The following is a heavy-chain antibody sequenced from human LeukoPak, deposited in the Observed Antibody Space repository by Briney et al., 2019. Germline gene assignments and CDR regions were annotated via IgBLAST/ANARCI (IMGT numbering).Heavy chain of an antibody. CDR2: ISAYNGNT. D-gene: IGHD4-17*01. Sequence: ASVKVSCKASGYTFTSYGISWVRQAPGQGLEWMGWISAYNGNTNYAQKLQGRVTMTTDTSTSTAYMELRSLRSGDTAVYYCARDRATVTTGWFDPWGQGTLVTVSS. CDR3: ARDRATVTTGWFDP. V-gene: IGHV1-18*01. J-gene: IGHJ5*02. CDR1: GYTFTSYG.